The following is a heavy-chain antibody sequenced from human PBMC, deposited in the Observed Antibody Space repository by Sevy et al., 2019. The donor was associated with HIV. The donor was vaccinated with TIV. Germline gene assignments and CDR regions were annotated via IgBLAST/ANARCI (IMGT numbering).Heavy chain of an antibody. V-gene: IGHV3-23*01. CDR1: GFTFSNYA. Sequence: GGSLRPSCGASGFTFSNYAMSWVRQAPGKGPEWVSGINNGGSTYYADPVKGRFTFSRDNSKKMVFLQMNSLRAEDTAVYYCASGDTTMITDLDYWGQGALVTVSS. J-gene: IGHJ4*02. CDR3: ASGDTTMITDLDY. CDR2: INNGGST. D-gene: IGHD5-18*01.